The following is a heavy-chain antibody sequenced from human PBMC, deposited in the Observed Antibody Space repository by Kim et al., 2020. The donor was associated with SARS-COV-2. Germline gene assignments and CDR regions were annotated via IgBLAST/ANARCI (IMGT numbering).Heavy chain of an antibody. CDR1: GYSFTSYW. V-gene: IGHV5-51*01. CDR3: ARLRYYGSGGYSSQSYYYGMDD. CDR2: IYPGDSDT. J-gene: IGHJ6*02. Sequence: GESLKISCKGSGYSFTSYWSGWVRQMPGKGLEWMGIIYPGDSDTRYSPSFQGQVTISADKSISTAYLQWSSLKASDTAMYYCARLRYYGSGGYSSQSYYYGMDDWGQGTTVTVSS. D-gene: IGHD3-10*01.